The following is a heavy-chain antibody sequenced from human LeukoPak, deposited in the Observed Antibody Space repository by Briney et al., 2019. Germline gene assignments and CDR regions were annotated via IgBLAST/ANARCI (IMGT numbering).Heavy chain of an antibody. CDR2: IYYSGST. CDR1: GGSISNYY. J-gene: IGHJ3*02. CDR3: ARDLKQQLVLGAFDI. V-gene: IGHV4-59*01. Sequence: SETLSLTCTVSGGSISNYYWSWIRKPPGKGLEWNGYIYYSGSTNYNPSLKSRVTISVDTSKNQFSLKLSSVTAADTALYYCARDLKQQLVLGAFDIWGQGTMVTVSS. D-gene: IGHD6-13*01.